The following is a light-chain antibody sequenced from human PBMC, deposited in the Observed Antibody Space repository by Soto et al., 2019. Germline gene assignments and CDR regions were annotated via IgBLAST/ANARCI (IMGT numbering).Light chain of an antibody. J-gene: IGKJ2*01. Sequence: EVVMTQSPATLSVSPGEIDTLACRASQSVSRNLAWYQQRPGRAPRLLIYDASTRATNIPTRFSGSGSGTEFTLTISSLQSEDFAVYYCQQYNHWPLYTFGQGTKLEIK. V-gene: IGKV3-15*01. CDR2: DAS. CDR3: QQYNHWPLYT. CDR1: QSVSRN.